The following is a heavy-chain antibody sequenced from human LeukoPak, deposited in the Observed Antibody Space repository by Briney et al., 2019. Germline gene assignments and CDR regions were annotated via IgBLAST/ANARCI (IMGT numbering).Heavy chain of an antibody. CDR2: ISGNGRDI. CDR3: ARDPRTVQI. Sequence: GGSLRLSCAASGFTFSDNYMTWVRHAPGRGLGLLSFISGNGRDIQYADSGKGRFTVYMANAKNLLSLQTDSVRDQDAAIYYCARDPRTVQIWGQRTLVTVSS. D-gene: IGHD1-1*01. CDR1: GFTFSDNY. V-gene: IGHV3-11*04. J-gene: IGHJ1*01.